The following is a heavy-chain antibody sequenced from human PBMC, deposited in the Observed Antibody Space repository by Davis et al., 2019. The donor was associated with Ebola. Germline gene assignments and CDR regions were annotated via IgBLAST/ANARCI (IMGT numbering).Heavy chain of an antibody. J-gene: IGHJ5*02. D-gene: IGHD6-13*01. Sequence: ASVKVSCKASGYTFTSYAMHWVRQAPGQGLAWMGWINTNTGNPTYAQGFTGRFVFSLDTSVSTAYLQISSLQAEDTAMYYCARVCGIAAAGTWWFDPWGQGTLVTVSS. CDR3: ARVCGIAAAGTWWFDP. CDR1: GYTFTSYA. V-gene: IGHV7-4-1*02. CDR2: INTNTGNP.